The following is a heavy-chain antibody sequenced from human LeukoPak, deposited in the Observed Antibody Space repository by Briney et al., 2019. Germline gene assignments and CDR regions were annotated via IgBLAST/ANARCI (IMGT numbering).Heavy chain of an antibody. V-gene: IGHV3-74*01. CDR3: AREGIQLWLRGYFDY. CDR1: GFTFSSYW. J-gene: IGHJ4*02. Sequence: GGSLRLSCAASGFTFSSYWMHWVRQAPGKRLVWVSRINSDGSSTSYADSVKGRFTISRDNAKNTLYLQMNSLRAEDTAVYYCAREGIQLWLRGYFDYWGQGTLVTVSS. D-gene: IGHD5-18*01. CDR2: INSDGSST.